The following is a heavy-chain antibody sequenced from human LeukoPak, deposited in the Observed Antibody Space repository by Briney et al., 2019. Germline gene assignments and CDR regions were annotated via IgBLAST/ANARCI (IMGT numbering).Heavy chain of an antibody. Sequence: GGSLRLSCAASGFSFSTYWMHRVRHVPGKGPEWVSHITPDGSSTNYADSVKGRFTISRDNAKNTLYLQMNSLRAEDTAVYYCSSLISRGGNWGQGTLVTVSS. V-gene: IGHV3-74*01. CDR2: ITPDGSST. J-gene: IGHJ4*02. D-gene: IGHD3-16*01. CDR3: SSLISRGGN. CDR1: GFSFSTYW.